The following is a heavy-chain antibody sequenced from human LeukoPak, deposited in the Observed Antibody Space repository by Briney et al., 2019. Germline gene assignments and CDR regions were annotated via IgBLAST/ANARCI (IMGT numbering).Heavy chain of an antibody. CDR3: ARVTMVREYDY. Sequence: GASVKVSFKASGYTFTSYYMHWVRQAPGQGLEWMGIINPSGSSTSYAQKFQGRVTMTRDTSTSTVYMELSSLRSEDTAVYYCARVTMVREYDYWGQGTLVTVSS. CDR2: INPSGSST. D-gene: IGHD3-10*01. J-gene: IGHJ4*02. V-gene: IGHV1-46*01. CDR1: GYTFTSYY.